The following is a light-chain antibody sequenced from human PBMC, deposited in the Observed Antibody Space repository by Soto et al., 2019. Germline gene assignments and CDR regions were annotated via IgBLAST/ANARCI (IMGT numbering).Light chain of an antibody. V-gene: IGKV3-15*01. Sequence: EIVMTQSPATLSVSPGERATLSCRASESVRSNLAWYQHKPGQAPRLLIYGASTRATGIPGRFSGSGSGTDFTLTISSLESEDFAVYYCQQYVSSPWAFGQGTKVEI. CDR3: QQYVSSPWA. CDR1: ESVRSN. CDR2: GAS. J-gene: IGKJ1*01.